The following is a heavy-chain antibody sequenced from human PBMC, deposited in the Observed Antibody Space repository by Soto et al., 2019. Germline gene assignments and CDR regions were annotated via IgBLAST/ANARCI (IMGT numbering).Heavy chain of an antibody. J-gene: IGHJ6*02. CDR3: AKDSTVTTSLYSYYYGLDV. CDR2: ISGRGGST. Sequence: EVQLLESGGGLVQPGGSLRRSCTASGFTFSNYAMSWVRQAPDKGLEWVSAISGRGGSTYYADSVKGRFTISRDNSKNMLFLQMNSLRAEDTALYYCAKDSTVTTSLYSYYYGLDVWGPGTTVTVSS. CDR1: GFTFSNYA. V-gene: IGHV3-23*01. D-gene: IGHD4-17*01.